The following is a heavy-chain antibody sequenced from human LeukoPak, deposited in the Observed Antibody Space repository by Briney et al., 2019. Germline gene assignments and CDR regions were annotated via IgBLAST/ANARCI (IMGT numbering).Heavy chain of an antibody. Sequence: PSETLSLTCTVSGDSISNYYWSWIRQPAGKGLEWIGRIYNSGSTNYNPSLKSRVTMSVDTSTNQFSLRLSSVTAADTAVYYCARVVVVVPTAVTSYYYVDVWGKGTTVTVSS. V-gene: IGHV4-4*07. CDR3: ARVVVVVPTAVTSYYYVDV. D-gene: IGHD2-2*01. CDR1: GDSISNYY. CDR2: IYNSGST. J-gene: IGHJ6*03.